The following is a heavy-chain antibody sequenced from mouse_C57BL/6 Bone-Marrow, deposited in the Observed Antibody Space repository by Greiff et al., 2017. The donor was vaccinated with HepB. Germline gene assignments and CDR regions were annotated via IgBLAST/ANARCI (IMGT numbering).Heavy chain of an antibody. CDR1: GYNFTSYW. CDR3: AIAWRRNYVDY. Sequence: VQLQQPGAELVKPGASVKLSCKASGYNFTSYWMHWVKQRPGRGLEWIGRIDPKCGGTKYNEKFKSKATMTVDIPSNTAYMQLSSLTSEDTAVYYCAIAWRRNYVDYWGQGTTLTVSS. J-gene: IGHJ2*01. CDR2: IDPKCGGT. V-gene: IGHV1-72*01.